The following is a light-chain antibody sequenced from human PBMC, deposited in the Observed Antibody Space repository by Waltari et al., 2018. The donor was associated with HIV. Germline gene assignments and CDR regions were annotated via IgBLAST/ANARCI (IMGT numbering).Light chain of an antibody. CDR1: QSVSTN. CDR3: QQYLNWPPWT. J-gene: IGKJ1*01. V-gene: IGKV3-15*01. CDR2: GAF. Sequence: EIVLTQSPATLSVSPGARATLSCRASQSVSTNLAWYQQKPGQAPRLLIYGAFTRATGIPTRFSGSGSGTEVTLTISSLQSEDFAVYYCQQYLNWPPWTFGQGTKVDLK.